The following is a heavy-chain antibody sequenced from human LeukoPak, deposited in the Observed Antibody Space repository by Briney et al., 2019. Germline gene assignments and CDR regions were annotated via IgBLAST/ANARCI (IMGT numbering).Heavy chain of an antibody. CDR2: IYSGGST. Sequence: PGGSLRLSCAASGFTVSSNYMSWVRQAPGKGLEWVSVIYSGGSTYYADSVKGRFTISRENAKNSLYLQMNSLRAGDTAVYYCARAPGRITFGGVIANDAFDIWGQGTMVTVSS. CDR3: ARAPGRITFGGVIANDAFDI. CDR1: GFTVSSNY. J-gene: IGHJ3*02. V-gene: IGHV3-66*01. D-gene: IGHD3-16*02.